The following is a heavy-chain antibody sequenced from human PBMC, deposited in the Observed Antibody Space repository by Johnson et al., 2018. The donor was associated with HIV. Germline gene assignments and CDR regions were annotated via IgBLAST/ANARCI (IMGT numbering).Heavy chain of an antibody. J-gene: IGHJ3*02. D-gene: IGHD1-26*01. Sequence: QVQLVESGGGVVQPGRSLRLSCAASGFTFDTYGMHWVRQAPGEGLDWVAFISRDGGTEYYADSVKGRFAISRDNAQSTLYLLMNYLPPEDTAVYYCAVGIQLGFASEVYAFDIWGQGAMVSVSS. CDR2: ISRDGGTE. V-gene: IGHV3-30*19. CDR1: GFTFDTYG. CDR3: AVGIQLGFASEVYAFDI.